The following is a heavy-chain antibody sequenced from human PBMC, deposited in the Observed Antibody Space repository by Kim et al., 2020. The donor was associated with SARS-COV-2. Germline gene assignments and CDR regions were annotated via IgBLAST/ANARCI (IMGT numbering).Heavy chain of an antibody. CDR2: IRSKAYGGTT. J-gene: IGHJ4*02. CDR1: GFTFGDYA. Sequence: GGSLRLSCTASGFTFGDYAMSWFRQAPGKGLEWVGFIRSKAYGGTTEYAASVKGRFTISRDDSKSIAYLQMNSLKTEDTAVYYCTRYSIRGETLHLGEFSDYWGQGTLVTVSS. V-gene: IGHV3-49*03. D-gene: IGHD3-16*01. CDR3: TRYSIRGETLHLGEFSDY.